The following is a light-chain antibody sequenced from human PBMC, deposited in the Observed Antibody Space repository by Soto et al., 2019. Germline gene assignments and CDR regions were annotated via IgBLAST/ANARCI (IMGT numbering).Light chain of an antibody. V-gene: IGKV1-5*01. J-gene: IGKJ3*01. CDR2: DDS. Sequence: DIQMTQSPSTLSASVGDRVTITCLASQSISGWVAWFQQRPGKAPKLLIYDDSDLQNGVPSRFSGSASGPEFTRTISSLQPDDFATYYCQQYYSYPFTFGPGTKVEIK. CDR3: QQYYSYPFT. CDR1: QSISGW.